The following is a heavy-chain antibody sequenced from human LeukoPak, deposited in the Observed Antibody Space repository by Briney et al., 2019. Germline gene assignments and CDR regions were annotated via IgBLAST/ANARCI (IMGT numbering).Heavy chain of an antibody. CDR3: ARVDTNCYSGLCWLDS. CDR1: GGSIYGYY. J-gene: IGHJ5*01. CDR2: VYYTGTP. V-gene: IGHV4-59*01. D-gene: IGHD3-22*01. Sequence: KPSETLSLTCTVSGGSIYGYYWTWIRQAPGKGLEFIAHVYYTGTPTYNLSLRNRVFISVDTSRNQFSLKFNYVTPADTAVYYCARVDTNCYSGLCWLDSWGQGTVVTVSS.